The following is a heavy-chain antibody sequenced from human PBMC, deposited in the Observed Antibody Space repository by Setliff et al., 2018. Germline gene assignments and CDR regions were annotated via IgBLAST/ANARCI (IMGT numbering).Heavy chain of an antibody. J-gene: IGHJ3*01. Sequence: KTSETLSLTCTVSGGSISDSHYYWGWFRQPPGMRPEWIGTVYYSGSIYYNPSLKSRVTLFVDTSKDQLSLRLTSMTAADTAVYYCARQVEMATIAFDVWGQGTMVTVSS. CDR3: ARQVEMATIAFDV. V-gene: IGHV4-39*01. CDR2: VYYSGSI. D-gene: IGHD5-12*01. CDR1: GGSISDSHYY.